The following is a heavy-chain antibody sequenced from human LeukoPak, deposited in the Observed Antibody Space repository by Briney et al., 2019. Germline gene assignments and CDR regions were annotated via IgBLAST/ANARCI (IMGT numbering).Heavy chain of an antibody. Sequence: GGSLRLSCAASGFTFSSYGMHWVRQAPGKGLEWVAVISYDGSNKYYADSVKGRFTISRDNSKNTLYLQMNSLRAEDTAVYYCAKGRRDPYYFDYWGQGTLVTVSS. D-gene: IGHD1-14*01. V-gene: IGHV3-30*18. CDR1: GFTFSSYG. J-gene: IGHJ4*02. CDR3: AKGRRDPYYFDY. CDR2: ISYDGSNK.